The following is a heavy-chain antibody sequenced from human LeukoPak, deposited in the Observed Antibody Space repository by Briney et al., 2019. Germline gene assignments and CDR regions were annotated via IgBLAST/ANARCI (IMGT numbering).Heavy chain of an antibody. J-gene: IGHJ5*02. D-gene: IGHD3-3*01. CDR3: ATERSGITIFGVVTSRAPTPENWFDP. CDR1: GDTFTKYV. Sequence: ASVKVSCKASGDTFTKYVISWVRQAPGQGLEWMGGFDPEDGETIYAQKFQGRVTMTEDTSTDTAYMELSSLRSEDTAVYYCATERSGITIFGVVTSRAPTPENWFDPWGQGTLVTVSS. CDR2: FDPEDGET. V-gene: IGHV1-24*01.